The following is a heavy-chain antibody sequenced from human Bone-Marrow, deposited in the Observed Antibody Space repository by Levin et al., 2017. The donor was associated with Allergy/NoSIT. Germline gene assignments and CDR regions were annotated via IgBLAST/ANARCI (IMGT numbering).Heavy chain of an antibody. Sequence: PGGSLRLSCQGSGYNFASYWIGWVRQMPGKGLEWMGIIYPADSETKYSPSFQGQVTISVDKSINTAFLQWSSLKASDTAMYYCARPDNFGRLEYFQHWGQGTLVTVSS. V-gene: IGHV5-51*01. J-gene: IGHJ1*01. CDR3: ARPDNFGRLEYFQH. CDR2: IYPADSET. CDR1: GYNFASYW. D-gene: IGHD3-9*01.